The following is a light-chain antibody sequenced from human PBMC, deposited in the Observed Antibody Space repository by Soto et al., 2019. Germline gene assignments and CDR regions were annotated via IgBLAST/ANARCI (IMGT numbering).Light chain of an antibody. V-gene: IGLV1-47*01. CDR1: SSNIGSTSTIASGY. CDR3: ASWDESVSGGI. J-gene: IGLJ2*01. CDR2: RNT. Sequence: QSVLTQPTSASGTPGQRVIISCSGSSSNIGSTSTIASGYVHWYQQLPGTTPKLLIYRNTQRHSGVPDRFSGSKSGASASPAISDLRSEDEADYFCASWDESVSGGIFGGGTKVTVL.